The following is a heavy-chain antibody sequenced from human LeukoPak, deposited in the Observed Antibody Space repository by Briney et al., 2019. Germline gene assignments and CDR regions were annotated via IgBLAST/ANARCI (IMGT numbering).Heavy chain of an antibody. Sequence: PSETLSLPCTVSGGSISSSSYYWCWICQPPGKGLEWIGSIYYSGSTYYHPSLKSRVTISVDTSKNQFSLKLSSVTAADTAVYYCARSHMVRGVHDAFDIWGQGTMVTVSS. J-gene: IGHJ3*02. CDR2: IYYSGST. D-gene: IGHD3-10*01. CDR1: GGSISSSSYY. CDR3: ARSHMVRGVHDAFDI. V-gene: IGHV4-39*01.